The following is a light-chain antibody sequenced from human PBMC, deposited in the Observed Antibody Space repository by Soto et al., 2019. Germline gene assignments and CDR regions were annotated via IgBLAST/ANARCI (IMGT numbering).Light chain of an antibody. CDR2: GAS. V-gene: IGKV3-15*01. CDR1: QSISSN. J-gene: IGKJ5*01. CDR3: QQRSNWPLT. Sequence: ELVMTQSPATLSVSLGARATLSCRASQSISSNLAWYQQKPGQAPRLLIYGASTRATGIPDRFSGIVSGTDLTITISSLEPEDVEVYYCQQRSNWPLTFGQGTRLEIK.